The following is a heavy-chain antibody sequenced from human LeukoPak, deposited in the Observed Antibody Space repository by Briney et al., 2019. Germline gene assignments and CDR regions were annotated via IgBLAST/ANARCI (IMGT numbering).Heavy chain of an antibody. CDR2: ISSSSSYI. Sequence: GGSLRLSCAASGFTFSSYSMNWVRQAPGKGLEWVSSISSSSSYIYYADSVKGRFTISRDNAKNSLYLQMNSLRAEDTAVYYCARKSTYYYDSSGYSNWGTYYFDYWGQGTLVTVSS. D-gene: IGHD3-22*01. J-gene: IGHJ4*02. CDR3: ARKSTYYYDSSGYSNWGTYYFDY. V-gene: IGHV3-21*04. CDR1: GFTFSSYS.